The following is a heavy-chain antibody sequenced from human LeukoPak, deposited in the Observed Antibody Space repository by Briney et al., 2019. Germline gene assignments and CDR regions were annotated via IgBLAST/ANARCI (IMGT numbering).Heavy chain of an antibody. CDR2: IYYSGST. CDR3: ARDLTGGYFDY. D-gene: IGHD1-14*01. J-gene: IGHJ4*02. Sequence: SETLSLTCTVSGGSISSGDYYWSWIRQPPGKGLEWIGYIYYSGSTYYNPSLKSRVTISVDTSKNQSSLKPSSVTAADTAVYYCARDLTGGYFDYWGQGTLVTVSS. CDR1: GGSISSGDYY. V-gene: IGHV4-30-4*08.